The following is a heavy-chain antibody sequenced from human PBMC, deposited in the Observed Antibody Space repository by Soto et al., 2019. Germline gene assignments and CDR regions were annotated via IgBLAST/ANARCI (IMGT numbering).Heavy chain of an antibody. CDR2: ISTNGVTI. CDR1: GFTFSSYS. CDR3: ARATNPKGYGDYLSTLVSDF. V-gene: IGHV3-48*01. Sequence: EVQLVESGGGLVQPGGSLRLSCAASGFTFSSYSMNWVRQAPEKGLEWVSYISTNGVTIYYADSVKGRFTISRDNAKNSLYLQMNSLTAEDTAMYYCARATNPKGYGDYLSTLVSDFWGRGTLVTVSS. D-gene: IGHD4-17*01. J-gene: IGHJ4*02.